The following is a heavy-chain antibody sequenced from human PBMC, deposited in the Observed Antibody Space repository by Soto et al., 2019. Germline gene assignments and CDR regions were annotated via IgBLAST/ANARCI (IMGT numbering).Heavy chain of an antibody. D-gene: IGHD6-13*01. Sequence: QITLKESGPTLVKPTQTLTLTCTFSGFSLSTSGVGVGWIRQPPGKALEWLALIYWDDDKRYSPSLKSRLTIXKXXSNNQVVLTMTTMDPVDTATYYCAQSIAAAANFDYWGQGTLVTVSS. CDR2: IYWDDDK. J-gene: IGHJ4*02. CDR3: AQSIAAAANFDY. CDR1: GFSLSTSGVG. V-gene: IGHV2-5*02.